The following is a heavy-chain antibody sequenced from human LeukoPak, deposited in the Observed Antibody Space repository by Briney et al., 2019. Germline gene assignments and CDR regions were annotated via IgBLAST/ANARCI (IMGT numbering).Heavy chain of an antibody. Sequence: PGGSLRLSCAASGLTFTSYWMNCVRQAPGKGLERVANVNQDGSEKNYVDSVKGRFTISRDNARNSLYLQMNSLRAEDSAVYYCASRRGAATDSAYWGQGTLVTVSS. CDR2: VNQDGSEK. CDR3: ASRRGAATDSAY. J-gene: IGHJ4*02. D-gene: IGHD1-26*01. CDR1: GLTFTSYW. V-gene: IGHV3-7*01.